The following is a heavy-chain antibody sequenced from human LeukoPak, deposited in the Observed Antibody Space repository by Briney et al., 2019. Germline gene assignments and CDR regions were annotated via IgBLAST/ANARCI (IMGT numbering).Heavy chain of an antibody. CDR1: GGSISSSSYY. CDR3: ARHREGIAVAGMDY. Sequence: EPSETLSLTCTVSGGSISSSSYYWGWIRQPPGKGLEWIGSIYYSGSTYYNPSLKSRVTISVDTSKDQFSLKLSSVTAADTAVYYCARHREGIAVAGMDYWGQGTLVTVSS. V-gene: IGHV4-39*01. D-gene: IGHD6-19*01. J-gene: IGHJ4*02. CDR2: IYYSGST.